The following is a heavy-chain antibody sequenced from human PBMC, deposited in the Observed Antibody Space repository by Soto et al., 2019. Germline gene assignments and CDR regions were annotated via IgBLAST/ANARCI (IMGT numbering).Heavy chain of an antibody. D-gene: IGHD6-13*01. Sequence: PGESLKISCKGSGYSFTTYWIGWVRQMPGKGLEGMVIIYPGDSDARYSPSFQGQVTISADKSINTTYLQWSSLKASDTAIYYCARQAAAGKYYYAMDVWGQGTTVTVSS. CDR1: GYSFTTYW. V-gene: IGHV5-51*01. CDR2: IYPGDSDA. J-gene: IGHJ6*02. CDR3: ARQAAAGKYYYAMDV.